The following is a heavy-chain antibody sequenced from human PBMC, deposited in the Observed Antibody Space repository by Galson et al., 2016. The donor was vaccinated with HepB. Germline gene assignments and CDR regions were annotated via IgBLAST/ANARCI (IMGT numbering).Heavy chain of an antibody. D-gene: IGHD4-17*01. CDR2: IYNSETT. CDR3: ARGFPLMITVTSSHYYFDS. V-gene: IGHV4-59*01. CDR1: GASISGNF. J-gene: IGHJ4*02. Sequence: SETLSLTCTVSGASISGNFWSWIRQPPGKGLEWIGSIYNSETTNYNPSLKSRVTISVDTSKNQFYLRLTSVAAADTAVYFCARGFPLMITVTSSHYYFDSWGQGTLVSVSS.